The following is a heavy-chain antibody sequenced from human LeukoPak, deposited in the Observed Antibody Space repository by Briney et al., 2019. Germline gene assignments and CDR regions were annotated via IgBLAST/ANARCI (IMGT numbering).Heavy chain of an antibody. V-gene: IGHV3-7*01. CDR3: AQVVPAAIREYYFDY. CDR2: IKQDGSEK. D-gene: IGHD2-2*02. J-gene: IGHJ4*02. CDR1: GFTFSSYW. Sequence: QSGGSLRLSCAASGFTFSSYWMSWVRQAPGKGLEWVANIKQDGSEKYYVDSVKGRFTISRDNAKNSLYLQMNSLRAEDTAVYYCAQVVPAAIREYYFDYWGQGTLVTV.